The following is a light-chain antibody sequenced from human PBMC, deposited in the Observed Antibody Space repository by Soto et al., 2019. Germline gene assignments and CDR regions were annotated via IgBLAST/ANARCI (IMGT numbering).Light chain of an antibody. CDR1: QSISSW. V-gene: IGKV1-5*01. CDR2: DAS. CDR3: QQYNSHRT. Sequence: DIQMTQSPSTLSASVGDRVTITCRASQSISSWLAWYQQKPGKAPKLLIYDASSLESGVPSRFSGSGSGTEFTLTISSLQPDDFATYYCQQYNSHRTFDQGTKVEIK. J-gene: IGKJ1*01.